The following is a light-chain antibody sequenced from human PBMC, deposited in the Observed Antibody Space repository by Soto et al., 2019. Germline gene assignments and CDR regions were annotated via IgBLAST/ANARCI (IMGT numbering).Light chain of an antibody. CDR3: QQSHSSPLS. V-gene: IGKV1-6*01. J-gene: IGKJ4*01. CDR1: QDIRNE. CDR2: AAS. Sequence: AIQMTQSPSSLSASVGDRVTITCRASQDIRNELGWYQQKPGKAPKLLIYAASHLESGVPSRFSGSGSGTDFSLTISSLQAEDFATYYCQQSHSSPLSFGGGTKVDIK.